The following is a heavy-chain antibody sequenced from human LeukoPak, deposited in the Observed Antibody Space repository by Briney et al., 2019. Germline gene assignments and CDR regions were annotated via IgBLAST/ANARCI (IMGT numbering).Heavy chain of an antibody. CDR1: GYSFTKYA. Sequence: ASVKVSCKASGYSFTKYAVSWVRQAPGQGLEWMGWISGNNGNTNYAQHLQGRVTMTEDTSTDTAYMELSSLRSEDTAVYYCATRQWLAYYFDYWGQGTLATVSS. V-gene: IGHV1-18*01. J-gene: IGHJ4*02. CDR2: ISGNNGNT. CDR3: ATRQWLAYYFDY. D-gene: IGHD6-19*01.